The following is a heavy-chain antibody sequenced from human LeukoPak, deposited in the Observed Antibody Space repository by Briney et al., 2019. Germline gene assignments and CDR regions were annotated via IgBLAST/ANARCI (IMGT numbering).Heavy chain of an antibody. CDR2: ISYDGSNK. V-gene: IGHV3-30-3*01. Sequence: PGRSLRLSCAASGFTFSSYAMHWVRQAPGKGLEWVAVISYDGSNKYYADSVKGRFTISRDNSKNTLFLQMDSLRAEDTALYYCAKVGVESHYYYYMDVWGKGTTVTVSS. D-gene: IGHD3-3*01. J-gene: IGHJ6*03. CDR3: AKVGVESHYYYYMDV. CDR1: GFTFSSYA.